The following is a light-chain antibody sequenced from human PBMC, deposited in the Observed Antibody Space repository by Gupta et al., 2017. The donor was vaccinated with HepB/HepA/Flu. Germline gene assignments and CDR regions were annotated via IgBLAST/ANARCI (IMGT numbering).Light chain of an antibody. CDR3: QQTYSIPYT. CDR2: TAS. V-gene: IGKV1-39*01. Sequence: DIQMTQSPSSLSASIGDRVTITCRASQSINNYLNWYQQKPGKAPKLLIYTASNLQSGVPSRFSGSGSGTDFTLTISSLQPEDFAIYYCQQTYSIPYTVGLGAKLEIK. CDR1: QSINNY. J-gene: IGKJ2*01.